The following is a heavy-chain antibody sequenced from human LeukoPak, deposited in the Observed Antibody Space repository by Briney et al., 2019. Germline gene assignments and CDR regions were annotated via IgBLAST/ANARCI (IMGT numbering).Heavy chain of an antibody. CDR3: ATGFGSGSYYHFDY. CDR2: FDPEDGET. D-gene: IGHD3-10*01. J-gene: IGHJ4*02. V-gene: IGHV1-24*01. Sequence: ASVKVSCKVSGYTLTELSMHWVRQAPGKGLEWMGGFDPEDGETIYAQKFQGRVTMTEDTSTDTAYMELSGLRSEDTAVYYCATGFGSGSYYHFDYWGQGTLVTVSS. CDR1: GYTLTELS.